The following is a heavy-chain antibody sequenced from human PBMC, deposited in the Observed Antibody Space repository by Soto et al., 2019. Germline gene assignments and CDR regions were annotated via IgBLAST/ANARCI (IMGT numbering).Heavy chain of an antibody. CDR3: ARNMIFGGFHWFDP. Sequence: GASVKVSCKASGYTFTSYGISWVRQAPGQGLEWMGWISAYNGNTNYAQKLQGRVTMTTDTSTSTAYMELRSLRSDDTAVYFCARNMIFGGFHWFDPWGQGTLVTVSS. V-gene: IGHV1-18*01. J-gene: IGHJ5*02. D-gene: IGHD3-3*01. CDR1: GYTFTSYG. CDR2: ISAYNGNT.